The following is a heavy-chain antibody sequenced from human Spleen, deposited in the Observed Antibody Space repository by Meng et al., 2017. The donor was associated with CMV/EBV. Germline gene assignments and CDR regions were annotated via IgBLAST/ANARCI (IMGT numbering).Heavy chain of an antibody. CDR1: GFTFSSYT. V-gene: IGHV3-30*04. Sequence: GGSLRLSCAASGFTFSSYTIHWVHQAPGKGLEWVAVISKDGSNKYNADSVKGRFTISRDNSKNMVHLQMNNLRTADTAVYYCARSGFDWLSPFDYWGQGTLVTVSS. D-gene: IGHD3-9*01. CDR3: ARSGFDWLSPFDY. CDR2: ISKDGSNK. J-gene: IGHJ4*02.